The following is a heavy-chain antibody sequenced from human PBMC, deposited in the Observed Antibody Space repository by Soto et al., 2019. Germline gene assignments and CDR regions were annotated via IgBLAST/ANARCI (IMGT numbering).Heavy chain of an antibody. Sequence: QVQLVQSGAEVKKPGSSVKVSCKASGGTFSSYTITWVRQAPGQGLEWLGRIIPIFGVTNYAQKFQDRVTITADRSTTTAYMELSILRSEDTAVYYCVRDWESTTQTWGFGDSWGQGTLGTGSS. V-gene: IGHV1-69*08. D-gene: IGHD1-1*01. J-gene: IGHJ4*02. CDR1: GGTFSSYT. CDR2: IIPIFGVT. CDR3: VRDWESTTQTWGFGDS.